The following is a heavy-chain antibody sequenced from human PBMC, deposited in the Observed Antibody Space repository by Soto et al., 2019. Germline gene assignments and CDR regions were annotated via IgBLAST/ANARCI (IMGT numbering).Heavy chain of an antibody. J-gene: IGHJ1*01. CDR1: GYIFSNFG. V-gene: IGHV1-18*01. CDR2: ISGYNGNT. D-gene: IGHD6-13*01. CDR3: ARGGSSWSAEYYQH. Sequence: QVQLVQSGAEVKKPGASVKVSCKASGYIFSNFGISWVRQAPGQGPEWMGWISGYNGNTNYPQTLQGRLTMTTDTSTSTAYMELRSLRSDDTAVYYCARGGSSWSAEYYQHWGQGTLVIVSS.